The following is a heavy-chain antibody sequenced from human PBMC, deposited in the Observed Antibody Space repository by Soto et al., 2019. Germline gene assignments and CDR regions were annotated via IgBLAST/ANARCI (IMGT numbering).Heavy chain of an antibody. CDR2: IVPLFGTA. CDR3: ARDYGHDCSGGNCYFYF. CDR1: GGTFSRHA. Sequence: SVKVSCKASGGTFSRHAINWVRQAPGHGLQWMGGIVPLFGTANYAQKFQGRVTITADESTSTAHMELRSLRSEDTAVYYCARDYGHDCSGGNCYFYFWGQGTLVTSPQ. J-gene: IGHJ4*02. V-gene: IGHV1-69*13. D-gene: IGHD2-15*01.